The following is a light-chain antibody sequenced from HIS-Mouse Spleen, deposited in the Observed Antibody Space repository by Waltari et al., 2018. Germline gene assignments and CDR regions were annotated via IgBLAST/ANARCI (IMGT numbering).Light chain of an antibody. Sequence: QSALTQPASVSGSPGQSINISCTGTSSDVGCYNLVSWYQQHPGQAPKLMIYAGSQRPSGVSHRISGSKCGNTDSLTNSGLQDEDEADYYCCSYAGSSTWVFGGRTKLTVL. CDR3: CSYAGSSTWV. J-gene: IGLJ3*02. V-gene: IGLV2-23*01. CDR2: AGS. CDR1: SSDVGCYNL.